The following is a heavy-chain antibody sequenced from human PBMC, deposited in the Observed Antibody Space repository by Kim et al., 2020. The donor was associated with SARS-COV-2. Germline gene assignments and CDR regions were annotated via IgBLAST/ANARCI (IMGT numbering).Heavy chain of an antibody. V-gene: IGHV4-39*07. CDR1: GGSISSSSYY. CDR3: ARVVTVGYEFWSGYYQGYDYGIDV. D-gene: IGHD3-3*01. CDR2: IYYSGST. J-gene: IGHJ6*01. Sequence: SETLSLTCTVSGGSISSSSYYWGWIRQPPGKGLEWIGSIYYSGSTYYNPSLKSRVTISVDTSKNQFSLKLSSVTAADTAVYYCARVVTVGYEFWSGYYQGYDYGIDVWGRSTAVTVS.